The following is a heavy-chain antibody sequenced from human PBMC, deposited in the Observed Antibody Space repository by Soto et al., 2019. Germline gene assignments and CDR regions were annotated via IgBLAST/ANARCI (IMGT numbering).Heavy chain of an antibody. CDR1: GGTFSSYA. CDR3: GLYCSSTSCYLLDYYYYGMDV. J-gene: IGHJ6*02. V-gene: IGHV1-69*13. CDR2: IIPIFGTA. D-gene: IGHD2-2*01. Sequence: GASVKVSCKASGGTFSSYAISWVRQAPGQGLEWMGGIIPIFGTANYAQKFQGRVTITADESTSTAYMELSSLRSEHTAVYYCGLYCSSTSCYLLDYYYYGMDVWGQGTTVTVSS.